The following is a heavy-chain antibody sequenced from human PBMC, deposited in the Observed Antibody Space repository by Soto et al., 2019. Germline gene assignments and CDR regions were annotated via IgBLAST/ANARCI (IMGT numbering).Heavy chain of an antibody. Sequence: GGSLRLSCAASGFTFSSYGMHWVRQAQGKGLEWVAVISYDGSNKYYADSVKGRFTISRDNSKNTLYLQMNSLRAEDTAVYYCAKDEGDGYYDSSGSHYWGQGTLVTVSS. D-gene: IGHD3-22*01. CDR2: ISYDGSNK. J-gene: IGHJ4*02. CDR3: AKDEGDGYYDSSGSHY. V-gene: IGHV3-30*18. CDR1: GFTFSSYG.